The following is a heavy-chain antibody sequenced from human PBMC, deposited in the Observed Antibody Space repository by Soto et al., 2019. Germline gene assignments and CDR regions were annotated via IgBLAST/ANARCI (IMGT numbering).Heavy chain of an antibody. J-gene: IGHJ5*02. CDR2: IYYSGST. D-gene: IGHD2-2*01. CDR1: GGSISSYY. CDR3: ARELVVPAAIGGWFDP. V-gene: IGHV4-59*01. Sequence: SETLSLTCTVSGGSISSYYWGWIRQPPVKGLEWIGYIYYSGSTNYNPSLKSRVTISVDTSKNQFSLKLSSVTAADTAVYYCARELVVPAAIGGWFDPWGQGTLVTVSS.